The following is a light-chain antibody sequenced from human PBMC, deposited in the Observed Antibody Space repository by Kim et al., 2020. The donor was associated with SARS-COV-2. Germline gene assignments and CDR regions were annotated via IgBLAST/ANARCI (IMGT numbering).Light chain of an antibody. CDR2: GAS. CDR1: QSVSSSY. Sequence: LAPGERATRSCRASQSVSSSYLAWYQQKPGQAPRLLIYGASSRATGIPDGFSGSGSGTDFTLTISRLEPEDFAVYYCQQYGSSSYTFGQGTKLEI. J-gene: IGKJ2*01. CDR3: QQYGSSSYT. V-gene: IGKV3-20*01.